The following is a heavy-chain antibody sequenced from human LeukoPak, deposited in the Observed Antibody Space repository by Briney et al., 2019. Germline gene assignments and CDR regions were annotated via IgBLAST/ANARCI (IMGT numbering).Heavy chain of an antibody. CDR1: GFTFGDNT. Sequence: GGSLRLSCTASGFTFGDNTMSWFRQAPGKGLEWIGFIRRNTYGGTTEYAASVKGRFTISRDDSKSIAYLQMNSLKTEDTAVYYCTRASAVVTQTFDYWGQGNLVTVSS. CDR3: TRASAVVTQTFDY. J-gene: IGHJ4*02. CDR2: IRRNTYGGTT. V-gene: IGHV3-49*03. D-gene: IGHD2-21*02.